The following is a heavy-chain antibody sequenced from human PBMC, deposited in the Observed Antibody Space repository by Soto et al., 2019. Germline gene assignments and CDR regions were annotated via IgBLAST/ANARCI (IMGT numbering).Heavy chain of an antibody. J-gene: IGHJ6*02. V-gene: IGHV1-69*12. CDR2: IIPIFGTA. D-gene: IGHD6-13*01. CDR1: GGTFSSYA. CDR3: ARDRVAAAGRRYYYYGMDV. Sequence: QVQLVQSGAEVKKPGSSVKVSCKASGGTFSSYAISWVRQAPGQGLEWMGGIIPIFGTANYAQKFQGRVTITADESTSTAYRELSSLRSEDTAVYYCARDRVAAAGRRYYYYGMDVWGQGTTVTVSS.